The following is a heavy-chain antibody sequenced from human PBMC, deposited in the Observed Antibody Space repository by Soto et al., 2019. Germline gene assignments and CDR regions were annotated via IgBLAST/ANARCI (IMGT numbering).Heavy chain of an antibody. CDR1: GFTFSSNW. CDR3: ARDGEGF. V-gene: IGHV3-74*01. CDR2: INTDGSRT. D-gene: IGHD2-21*01. Sequence: PSETLRLSCAASGFTFSSNWMHWVRRLPGRGLVWVSRINTDGSRTSYEDSVEGRFTISRDNAKNTVYLQMNSLRAEDTAVYYCARDGEGFWGQGTLVTVSS. J-gene: IGHJ4*02.